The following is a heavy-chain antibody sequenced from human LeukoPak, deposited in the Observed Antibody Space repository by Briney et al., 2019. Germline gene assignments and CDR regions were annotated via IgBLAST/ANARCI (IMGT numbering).Heavy chain of an antibody. CDR2: IYYSGST. V-gene: IGHV4-39*07. CDR1: GGSISSSSFY. D-gene: IGHD3-10*01. CDR3: ARVGLGSGSSTGYYYYMDV. J-gene: IGHJ6*03. Sequence: SETLSLTCTVSGGSISSSSFYWGWIRQPPGKGLEWIGTIYYSGSTYYNPSLKSRVTISVDTSKNQFSLKLSSVTAADTAVYYCARVGLGSGSSTGYYYYMDVWGKGTTVTVSS.